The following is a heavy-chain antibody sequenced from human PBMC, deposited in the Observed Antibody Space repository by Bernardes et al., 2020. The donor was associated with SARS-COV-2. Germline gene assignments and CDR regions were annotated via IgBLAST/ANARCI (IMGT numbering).Heavy chain of an antibody. CDR2: IYYSGST. V-gene: IGHV4-59*01. CDR1: GGSISSYY. D-gene: IGHD3-16*01. CDR3: ARESRGYYYYGMDV. Sequence: SEPLSLTCTVSGGSISSYYGSWIRQPPGKGLEWIGYIYYSGSTNYNPSLKSRVTISVDTSKNQFSLKLSSVTAADTAVYYCARESRGYYYYGMDVWGQGTTVTVSS. J-gene: IGHJ6*02.